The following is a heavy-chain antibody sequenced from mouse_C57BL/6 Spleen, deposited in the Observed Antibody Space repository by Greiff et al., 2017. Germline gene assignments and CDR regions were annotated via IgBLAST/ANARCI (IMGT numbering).Heavy chain of an antibody. CDR3: AKKNRRGNWYFDV. J-gene: IGHJ1*03. CDR1: GYSITSGYD. V-gene: IGHV3-1*01. Sequence: DVKLQESGPGMVKPSQSLSLTCPVTGYSITSGYDWHWIRHFPGNKLEWMGYISYSGSTNYNPSLKSRISITHDTSKNHFFLKLNSVTTEDTATYYCAKKNRRGNWYFDVWGTGTTVTVSS. CDR2: ISYSGST.